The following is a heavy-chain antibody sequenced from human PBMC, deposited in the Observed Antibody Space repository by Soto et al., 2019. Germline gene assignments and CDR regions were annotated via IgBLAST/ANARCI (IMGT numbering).Heavy chain of an antibody. CDR2: IYYSGST. D-gene: IGHD3-10*01. J-gene: IGHJ4*02. Sequence: QLQLQESGPGLVKPSETLSLTCTVSGGSISSSSYYWGWIRQPPGKGLEWIGSIYYSGSTYYNPSLKSRVTISVDTSKHQCSLRLSSVTAADTAVYYCARPGNYGSGSYLYYLDYWGQGTLVTVSS. CDR3: ARPGNYGSGSYLYYLDY. V-gene: IGHV4-39*01. CDR1: GGSISSSSYY.